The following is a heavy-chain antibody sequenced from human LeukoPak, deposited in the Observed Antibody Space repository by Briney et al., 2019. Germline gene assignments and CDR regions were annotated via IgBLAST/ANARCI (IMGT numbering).Heavy chain of an antibody. Sequence: SETLSLTCTVSGGSIRSYYWSWIRQPPGKGLEWIGYIYFSGSTSYNPSLKSRVTISVDRSKNQFSLKLSSVTAADTAVYYCARDYAFDIWGQGTMVTVSS. CDR3: ARDYAFDI. CDR1: GGSIRSYY. J-gene: IGHJ3*02. V-gene: IGHV4-59*01. CDR2: IYFSGST.